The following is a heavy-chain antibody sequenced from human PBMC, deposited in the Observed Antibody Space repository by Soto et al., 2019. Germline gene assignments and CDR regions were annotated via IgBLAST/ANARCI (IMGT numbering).Heavy chain of an antibody. V-gene: IGHV3-30*18. CDR2: ISNDGSNK. CDR1: GFTFRSYG. CDR3: RKDTLYCSGGDCPLYYYCGMDV. D-gene: IGHD2-15*01. Sequence: QVQLVESGGGVVQPGTSLRLSCAASGFTFRSYGMHWVRQAPGKGLEWLAVISNDGSNKYLADSVKGRLALSRDNSRNTLYLQITRLRVEDTAVYYCRKDTLYCSGGDCPLYYYCGMDVWGQGTTVTVSS. J-gene: IGHJ6*02.